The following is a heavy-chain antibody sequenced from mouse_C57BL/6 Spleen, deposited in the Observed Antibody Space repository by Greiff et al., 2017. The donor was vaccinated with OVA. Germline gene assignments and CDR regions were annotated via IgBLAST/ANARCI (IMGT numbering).Heavy chain of an antibody. D-gene: IGHD2-12*01. CDR3: ATLSYEGFAY. Sequence: QVQLKQPGAELVRPGSSVKLSCKASGYTFTSYWMHWVKQRPIQGLEWIGNIDPSDSETHYNQKFKDKATLTVDKSSSTAYMQLSSLTSEDSAVYYCATLSYEGFAYWGQGTLVTVSA. V-gene: IGHV1-52*01. CDR1: GYTFTSYW. CDR2: IDPSDSET. J-gene: IGHJ3*01.